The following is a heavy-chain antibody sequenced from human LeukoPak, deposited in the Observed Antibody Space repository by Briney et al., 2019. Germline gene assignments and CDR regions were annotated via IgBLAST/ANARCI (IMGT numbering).Heavy chain of an antibody. V-gene: IGHV3-23*01. D-gene: IGHD4-17*01. J-gene: IGHJ4*02. CDR3: ARGVTVTTDF. CDR1: GFTVSYNY. CDR2: FSGSGGST. Sequence: GGSLRLSCATSGFTVSYNYMSWVRQAPGKGLEWVSVFSGSGGSTYYADSVKGRFTISRDNSKNTVYLQMNSLRGEDTAIYYCARGVTVTTDFWGQGTLVTVSS.